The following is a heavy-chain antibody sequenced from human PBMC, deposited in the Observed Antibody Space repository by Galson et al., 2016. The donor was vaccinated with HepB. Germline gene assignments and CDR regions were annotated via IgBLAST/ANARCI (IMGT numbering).Heavy chain of an antibody. D-gene: IGHD3-22*01. CDR2: IYPKSGVT. Sequence: SVKVSCKASGYTFTGYCIHWVRQAPGQGLEWMGWIYPKSGVTNFAQKFQGWVTMTRDTSISTAYMELSRLRSDDTAVYYCARDTRDNYDNIEGGDFDYWGQGTLVTVSS. J-gene: IGHJ4*02. CDR3: ARDTRDNYDNIEGGDFDY. CDR1: GYTFTGYC. V-gene: IGHV1-2*04.